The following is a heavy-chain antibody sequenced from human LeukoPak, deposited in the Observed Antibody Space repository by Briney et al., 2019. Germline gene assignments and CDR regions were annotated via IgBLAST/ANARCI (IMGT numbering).Heavy chain of an antibody. CDR1: GGSISSSSYY. J-gene: IGHJ3*02. Sequence: PSETLSLTCTASGGSISSSSYYWGWIRQPPGKGLEWIGSIYYSGSTYYNPSLKSRVTISVDTSKNQFSLKLSSVTAADTAVYYCARAERAYGLDAFDIWGQGTMVTVSS. CDR3: ARAERAYGLDAFDI. D-gene: IGHD3-16*01. CDR2: IYYSGST. V-gene: IGHV4-39*01.